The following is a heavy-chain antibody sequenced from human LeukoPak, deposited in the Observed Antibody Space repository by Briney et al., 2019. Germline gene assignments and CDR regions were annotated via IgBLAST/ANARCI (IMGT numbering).Heavy chain of an antibody. CDR2: IYTSGST. Sequence: SETLSLTCTVSGCSISSGSYYWSWIRQPAGKGLEWIGRIYTSGSTNYNPSLKSRVTISVDTSKNQFSLKLSPVTAADTAVYYCARGHYEPAFDIWGQGTMVSVSS. CDR1: GCSISSGSYY. CDR3: ARGHYEPAFDI. J-gene: IGHJ3*02. V-gene: IGHV4-61*02. D-gene: IGHD4-17*01.